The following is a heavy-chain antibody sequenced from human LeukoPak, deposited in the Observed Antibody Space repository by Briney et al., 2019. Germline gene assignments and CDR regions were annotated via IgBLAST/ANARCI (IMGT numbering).Heavy chain of an antibody. J-gene: IGHJ4*02. CDR3: ARDSDSGWFFDY. D-gene: IGHD6-19*01. CDR2: IYNSGHT. Sequence: PSQTLSLTCAVSGASISSGGHYWSWFRQRPGMGLEWIGYIYNSGHTFYTPSLKSRVAISADTSQNQLSLNLSSVTAADTALYYCARDSDSGWFFDYWGQGVLVTVSS. V-gene: IGHV4-31*11. CDR1: GASISSGGHY.